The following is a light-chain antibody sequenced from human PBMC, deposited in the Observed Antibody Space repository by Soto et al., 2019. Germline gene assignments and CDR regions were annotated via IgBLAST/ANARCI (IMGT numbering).Light chain of an antibody. CDR3: QQYNSYSYT. CDR1: QSISSW. J-gene: IGKJ2*01. Sequence: DIQMTQSPSTLSASVGDRVTITCRASQSISSWVAWYQQKPGKAPKLLIYDASSLESGVPSRFSGSGSGTEFTLTISGLQPDDFATYYCQQYNSYSYTFGQGTKLEIK. CDR2: DAS. V-gene: IGKV1-5*01.